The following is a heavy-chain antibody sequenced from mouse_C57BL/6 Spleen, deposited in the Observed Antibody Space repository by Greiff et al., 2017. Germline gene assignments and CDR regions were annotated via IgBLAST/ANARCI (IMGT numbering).Heavy chain of an antibody. CDR1: GFTFTDYY. CDR2: IRNKANGYTT. J-gene: IGHJ1*03. V-gene: IGHV7-3*01. Sequence: EVKVEESGGGLVQPGGSLSLSCAASGFTFTDYYMSWVRQPPGKALEWLGFIRNKANGYTTEYSASVKGRFTISRDTCQSILYLQMNALRAEDSATYYCAGFPLENWYFGVWGTGTTVTVSS. CDR3: AGFPLENWYFGV.